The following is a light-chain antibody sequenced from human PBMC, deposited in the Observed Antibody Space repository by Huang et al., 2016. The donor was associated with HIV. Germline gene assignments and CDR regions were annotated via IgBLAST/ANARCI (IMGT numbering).Light chain of an antibody. J-gene: IGKJ4*01. CDR1: QDISSA. V-gene: IGKV1-13*01. CDR3: QQFDNFLLT. Sequence: AIQLTQSPSSLSASVGDRVTITCRASQDISSALACYQQKPGKDPKLLIYDASTLESGVPSRFSGSGSGTDFTLTISSLQPEDFATYYCQQFDNFLLTFGGGTKVEIE. CDR2: DAS.